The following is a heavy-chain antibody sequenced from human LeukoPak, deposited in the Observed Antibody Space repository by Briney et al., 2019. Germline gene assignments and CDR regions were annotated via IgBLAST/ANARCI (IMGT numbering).Heavy chain of an antibody. D-gene: IGHD6-13*01. Sequence: ASETLSLTCAVYGGSFSGYYWSWIRQPPGKGLEWIGEINHSGSTNYNPSLKSRVTLSVDTSKNQFSLKLSSVTAADTAVYYCASRKGIIAAAGFGYWGQGTLVTVSS. CDR2: INHSGST. J-gene: IGHJ4*02. CDR1: GGSFSGYY. V-gene: IGHV4-34*01. CDR3: ASRKGIIAAAGFGY.